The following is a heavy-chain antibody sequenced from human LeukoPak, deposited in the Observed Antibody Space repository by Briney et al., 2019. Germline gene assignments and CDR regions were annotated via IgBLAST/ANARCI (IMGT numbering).Heavy chain of an antibody. D-gene: IGHD2-21*01. V-gene: IGHV3-11*01. CDR3: ARLPYYYSDR. CDR2: ISGSGDVI. Sequence: PGGSLRLSCAGSGFTFSDYISWIRPSPGRGLEWVAYISGSGDVIYYADSVKGRFTISRDNAKNLVYLQMDSLRAEDTAVYSCARLPYYYSDRWGQGTLVTVSS. CDR1: GFTFSDY. J-gene: IGHJ4*02.